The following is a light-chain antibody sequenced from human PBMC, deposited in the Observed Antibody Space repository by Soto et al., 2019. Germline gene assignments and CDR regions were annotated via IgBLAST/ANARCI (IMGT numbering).Light chain of an antibody. Sequence: EIVLTQSPGTLSLSPGERATLSCRASQSVNSSYLAWYQQKPGQAPRLLNYGASTRATGIPDRFSGSGSGTDFTLSISRLEPEDLAVYYCQQYCSSPLFFGGGTKVEIK. CDR2: GAS. V-gene: IGKV3-20*01. CDR1: QSVNSSY. CDR3: QQYCSSPLF. J-gene: IGKJ4*01.